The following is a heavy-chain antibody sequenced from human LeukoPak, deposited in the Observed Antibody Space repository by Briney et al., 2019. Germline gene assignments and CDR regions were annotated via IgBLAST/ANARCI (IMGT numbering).Heavy chain of an antibody. CDR2: ISGSGGST. J-gene: IGHJ4*02. CDR1: GFTFSSYA. CDR3: ARDLWEYYDSSGIDY. Sequence: PGGSLRLSCAASGFTFSSYAMSWVRQAPGKGLEWVSAISGSGGSTYYADSVKGRFTISRDNSKNTLYLQMNSLRAEDTAVYYCARDLWEYYDSSGIDYWGQGTLVTVSS. D-gene: IGHD3-22*01. V-gene: IGHV3-23*01.